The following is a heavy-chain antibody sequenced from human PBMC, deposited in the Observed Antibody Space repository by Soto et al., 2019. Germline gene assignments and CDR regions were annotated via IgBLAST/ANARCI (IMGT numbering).Heavy chain of an antibody. D-gene: IGHD6-6*01. J-gene: IGHJ6*03. V-gene: IGHV3-23*01. CDR2: ISGSGGST. CDR3: AKAKEGPRWSIAAGYYYYMDV. CDR1: GFTFSSYA. Sequence: PGGSLRLSCAASGFTFSSYAMSWVRQAPGKGLEWVSAISGSGGSTYYADSVKGRFTISRDNSKNTLYLQMNSLRAEDTAVYYCAKAKEGPRWSIAAGYYYYMDVWGKGTTVTVSS.